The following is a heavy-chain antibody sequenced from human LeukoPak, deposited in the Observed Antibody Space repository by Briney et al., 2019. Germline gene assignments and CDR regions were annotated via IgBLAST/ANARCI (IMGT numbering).Heavy chain of an antibody. CDR3: ARESYYDSSGYSYYFDY. J-gene: IGHJ4*02. D-gene: IGHD3-22*01. CDR2: ISYDGSNK. CDR1: GFTFSSYS. V-gene: IGHV3-30*03. Sequence: GGSPRLSCAASGFTFSSYSMNWVRQAPGKGLEWVAVISYDGSNKYYADSVKGRFTISRDNSKNTLYLQMNSLRAEDTAVYYCARESYYDSSGYSYYFDYWGQGTLVTVSS.